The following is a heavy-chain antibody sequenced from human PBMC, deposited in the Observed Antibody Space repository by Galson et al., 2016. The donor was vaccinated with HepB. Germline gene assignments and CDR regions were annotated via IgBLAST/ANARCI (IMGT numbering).Heavy chain of an antibody. V-gene: IGHV3-15*01. Sequence: SCAASEFTIPFSNVWMTWVRQAPGKGLEWVGRIKGKPDGGTTDYAAPVKGRFLISRHDSKNTLYLQMSSLKTEDTAMYYCTTLRPDYYESSGYLSNWGQGTLVTVSS. J-gene: IGHJ1*01. D-gene: IGHD3-22*01. CDR1: EFTIPFSNVW. CDR3: TTLRPDYYESSGYLSN. CDR2: IKGKPDGGTT.